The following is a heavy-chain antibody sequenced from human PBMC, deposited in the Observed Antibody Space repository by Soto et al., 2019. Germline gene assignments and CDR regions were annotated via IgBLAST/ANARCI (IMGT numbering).Heavy chain of an antibody. CDR2: TYYRSRWYS. D-gene: IGHD2-21*02. J-gene: IGHJ4*02. Sequence: SQTLSLTCAVSGDSVSSNSAAWNWIRQSPSRGLEWLGRTYYRSRWYSDYAGSVKSRITINADTSKNQFSLHLNSVTPQDTAVYYCARGPTSTAFWGRGTVLTLSS. CDR1: GDSVSSNSAA. CDR3: ARGPTSTAF. V-gene: IGHV6-1*01.